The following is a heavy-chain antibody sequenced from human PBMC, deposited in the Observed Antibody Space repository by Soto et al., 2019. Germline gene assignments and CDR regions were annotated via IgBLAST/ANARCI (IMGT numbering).Heavy chain of an antibody. J-gene: IGHJ6*02. D-gene: IGHD3-3*01. CDR3: ARGQAIFGVVTRLTDYYYYYGMDV. V-gene: IGHV3-30-3*01. Sequence: GGSLRLSCAASGFTFSSYAMHWVRQAPGKGLEWVAVISYDGSNKYYADSVKGRFTISRDNSKNTLYLQMNSLRAEDTAVYYCARGQAIFGVVTRLTDYYYYYGMDVWGQGTTVTVSS. CDR2: ISYDGSNK. CDR1: GFTFSSYA.